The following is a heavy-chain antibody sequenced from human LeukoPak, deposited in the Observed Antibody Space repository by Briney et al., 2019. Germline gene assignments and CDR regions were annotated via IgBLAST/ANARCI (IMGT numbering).Heavy chain of an antibody. Sequence: GGSLRLSCAASGFTFSSYAMGWVRRAPGKGLEWVSSIVGSGGSTKYAVSVRGRFTISRDNSKNTLYLQMNSLRVEDTAVYYCAKAVGSDGFYYFDYWGLGTLATVSS. V-gene: IGHV3-23*01. D-gene: IGHD3-16*02. J-gene: IGHJ4*02. CDR1: GFTFSSYA. CDR2: IVGSGGST. CDR3: AKAVGSDGFYYFDY.